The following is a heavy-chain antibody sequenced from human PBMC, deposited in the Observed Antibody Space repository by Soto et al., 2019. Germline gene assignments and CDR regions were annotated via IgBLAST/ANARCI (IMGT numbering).Heavy chain of an antibody. CDR1: GLTFSSPW. J-gene: IGHJ4*02. D-gene: IGHD3-22*01. CDR2: MKQDDSEK. CDR3: TRDDYYGSTSRD. V-gene: IGHV3-7*01. Sequence: EEQLVESGGTLVQPGGSLRLSCAASGLTFSSPWMSWVRQAPGKGLEWVANMKQDDSEKYYLESVKGRFTISRDNTKNSLDLQMNSLRVEDTAVYYCTRDDYYGSTSRDWGQGTLVTVSS.